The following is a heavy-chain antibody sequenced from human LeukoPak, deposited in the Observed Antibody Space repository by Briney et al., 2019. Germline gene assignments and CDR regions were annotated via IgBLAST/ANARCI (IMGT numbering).Heavy chain of an antibody. V-gene: IGHV1-18*01. CDR1: GYTFTSYG. CDR3: ARERGIAAAGTLDY. Sequence: GASVKVSCKASGYTFTSYGISWVRQAPGQGLEWMGWISAYNGNTNYAQKLQGRVTMTTDTSTSTTYMELRSLRSDDTAVYYCARERGIAAAGTLDYWGQGTLVTVSS. J-gene: IGHJ4*02. CDR2: ISAYNGNT. D-gene: IGHD6-13*01.